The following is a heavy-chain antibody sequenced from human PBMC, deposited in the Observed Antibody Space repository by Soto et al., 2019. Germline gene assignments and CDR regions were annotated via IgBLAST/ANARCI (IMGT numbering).Heavy chain of an antibody. CDR2: ISGSGGST. V-gene: IGHV3-23*01. Sequence: LRLSCAASGFTFSSYAMSWVRQAPGKGLEWVSAISGSGGSTYYADSVKGRFTISRDNSKNTLYLQMNSLRAEDTAVYYCAKDTTIYTAITNYYYYYGMDVWGQGTTVTVSS. CDR1: GFTFSSYA. J-gene: IGHJ6*02. D-gene: IGHD3-3*01. CDR3: AKDTTIYTAITNYYYYYGMDV.